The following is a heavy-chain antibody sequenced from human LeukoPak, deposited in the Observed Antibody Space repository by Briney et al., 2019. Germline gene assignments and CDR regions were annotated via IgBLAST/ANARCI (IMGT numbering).Heavy chain of an antibody. D-gene: IGHD6-19*01. CDR1: GGSLSGYY. Sequence: SGTPSLTCAVSGGSLSGYYWSWIRQPPGKGLEWIGEINHSGSTDYNPSLKSRVTISVDTSKNQFSLKLSSVTAADTAVYYCARDGTRYSSGWYPYYYYMDVWGKGTTVTVSS. CDR2: INHSGST. V-gene: IGHV4-34*01. CDR3: ARDGTRYSSGWYPYYYYMDV. J-gene: IGHJ6*03.